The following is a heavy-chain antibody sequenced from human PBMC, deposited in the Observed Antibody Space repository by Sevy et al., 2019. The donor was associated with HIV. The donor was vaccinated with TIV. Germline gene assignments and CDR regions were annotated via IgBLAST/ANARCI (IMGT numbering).Heavy chain of an antibody. J-gene: IGHJ4*02. CDR3: ARGVTVTTVPYYIDY. V-gene: IGHV4-34*01. D-gene: IGHD4-4*01. CDR2: INHSGST. CDR1: SGSFSAYY. Sequence: SETLSLTCAVYSGSFSAYYWSWIRQPPGKGLEWIGEINHSGSTNSNPSLKSRVTISLHTSKNQFSLKLTSVTAADTTVYYCARGVTVTTVPYYIDYWGQGTLVTVSS.